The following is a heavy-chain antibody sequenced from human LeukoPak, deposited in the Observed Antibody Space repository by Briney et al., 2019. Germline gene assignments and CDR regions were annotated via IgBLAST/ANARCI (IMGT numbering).Heavy chain of an antibody. Sequence: PGGSLRLSCAASGFTFSSYGMTWVRQAPGKGLEWVSGISASGGSTYYADSVRGRFTISRDNAKNSLYLQMNSLRAEDTAVYYCARGVGSSWYQAFDYWGQGTLVTVSS. D-gene: IGHD6-13*01. CDR3: ARGVGSSWYQAFDY. V-gene: IGHV3-23*01. CDR2: ISASGGST. CDR1: GFTFSSYG. J-gene: IGHJ4*02.